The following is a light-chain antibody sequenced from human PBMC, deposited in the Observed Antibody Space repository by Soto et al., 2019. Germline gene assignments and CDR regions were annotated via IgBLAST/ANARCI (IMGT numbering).Light chain of an antibody. CDR3: QQYNSYWGT. J-gene: IGKJ1*01. Sequence: EIVLTQSPATLSLSPGERATLSCRASQSVSSYLAWYQQKPGQAPRLLIYDASNRATGIPARFSGSGSGTDFTLTISSLQPDDFATYYCQQYNSYWGTFGQGTKVDIK. CDR2: DAS. CDR1: QSVSSY. V-gene: IGKV3-11*01.